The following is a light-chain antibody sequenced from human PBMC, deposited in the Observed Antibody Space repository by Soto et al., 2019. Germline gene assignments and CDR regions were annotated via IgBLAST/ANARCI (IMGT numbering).Light chain of an antibody. J-gene: IGLJ2*01. Sequence: QSALTQPPSASGSPGQSVTISCTGTSSDVGVYNYVSWYQQHPGKAPKLMIYEVSKRPSGVPYRFSGSQSGDTASLTVSGLQAEDEADYCCSSFAGIMVFGGGTKLTVL. CDR2: EVS. CDR1: SSDVGVYNY. V-gene: IGLV2-8*01. CDR3: SSFAGIMV.